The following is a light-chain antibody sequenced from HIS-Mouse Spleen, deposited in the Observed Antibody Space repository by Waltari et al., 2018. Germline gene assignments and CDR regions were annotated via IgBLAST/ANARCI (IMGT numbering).Light chain of an antibody. V-gene: IGLV3-21*03. CDR2: DDS. CDR1: NIGSNS. Sequence: SYVLTQPPSVSVAPGKTARITGWGTNIGSNSVHWYQQKPGQAPVLVVYDDSDRPSGIPERFSGSNSGNTATLTISRVEAGDEADYYCQVWDSSSDHVVFGGGTKLTVL. J-gene: IGLJ2*01. CDR3: QVWDSSSDHVV.